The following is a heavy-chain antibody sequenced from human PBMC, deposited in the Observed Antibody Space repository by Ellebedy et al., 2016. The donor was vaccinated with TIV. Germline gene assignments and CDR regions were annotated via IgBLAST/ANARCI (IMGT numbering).Heavy chain of an antibody. CDR2: INTGNGNT. Sequence: ASVKVSCKASGYTFTSYGMHWVRQAPGQRLEWMGWINTGNGNTKYSQTLQGRVAITMDTSASTAYMELTSLTSEDSALYYCARRGTAIARYYFDFWGQGTLVTVSS. J-gene: IGHJ4*02. V-gene: IGHV1-3*04. CDR3: ARRGTAIARYYFDF. CDR1: GYTFTSYG. D-gene: IGHD2-21*01.